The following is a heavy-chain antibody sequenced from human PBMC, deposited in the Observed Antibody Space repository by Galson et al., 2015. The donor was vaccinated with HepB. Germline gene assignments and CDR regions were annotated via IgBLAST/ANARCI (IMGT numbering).Heavy chain of an antibody. CDR3: ARAILGTYYFDY. D-gene: IGHD7-27*01. Sequence: SVKVSCKASGYTFTGYYMHWVRQAPGQGLEWMGWINPNSGGTNYAQKFQGRVTMTRDTSISTAYMELSRLRSDDTAVYYCARAILGTYYFDYWGQGTLVTVSS. V-gene: IGHV1-2*02. J-gene: IGHJ4*02. CDR2: INPNSGGT. CDR1: GYTFTGYY.